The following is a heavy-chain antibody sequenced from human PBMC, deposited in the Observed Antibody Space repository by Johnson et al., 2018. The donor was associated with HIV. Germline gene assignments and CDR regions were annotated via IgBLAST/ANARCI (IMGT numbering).Heavy chain of an antibody. CDR3: ARRSIRSDGFDI. Sequence: VQLVESGGGLIQPGGSLRLSCAASGFTLSSYDMHWVRQATGKGLEWVSEIDTAGDTYYPGSVKGRFTTSRENAKNSLYLQMNSLRAGETAVYYCARRSIRSDGFDIWGQGTMVTVSS. J-gene: IGHJ3*02. CDR1: GFTLSSYD. V-gene: IGHV3-13*01. D-gene: IGHD4-11*01. CDR2: IDTAGDT.